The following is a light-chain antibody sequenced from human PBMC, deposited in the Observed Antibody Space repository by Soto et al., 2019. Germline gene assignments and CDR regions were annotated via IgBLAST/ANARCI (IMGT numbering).Light chain of an antibody. CDR1: QSVSSSY. CDR3: QQYGSSFT. J-gene: IGKJ3*01. V-gene: IGKV3-20*01. CDR2: GAS. Sequence: EIVLTQSPGTLSLSPGERATLSCRASQSVSSSYLAWYQQKPGQAPRLLIYGASSRATVIPDRFSGSGSGTDITSTISRLEPEDFAVYFCQQYGSSFTFGPGTKGDIK.